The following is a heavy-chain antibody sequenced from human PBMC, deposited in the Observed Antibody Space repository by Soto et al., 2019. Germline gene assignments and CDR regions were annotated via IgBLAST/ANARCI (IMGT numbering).Heavy chain of an antibody. CDR1: GFTFSSYA. Sequence: EVQLLESGGNLVQPGGSLRLSCAASGFTFSSYAMSWVRQAPGKGLEWVSAIGGSGGSTYYADSVKGRFTISRDNSKNTLFLQMNSLRVEDTAVYYCAKDPYYYDTSEMDVWGQGTTVTVSS. D-gene: IGHD3-22*01. CDR3: AKDPYYYDTSEMDV. V-gene: IGHV3-23*01. J-gene: IGHJ6*02. CDR2: IGGSGGST.